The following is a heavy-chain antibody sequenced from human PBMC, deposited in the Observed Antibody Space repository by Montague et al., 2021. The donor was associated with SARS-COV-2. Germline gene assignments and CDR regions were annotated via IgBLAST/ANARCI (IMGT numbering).Heavy chain of an antibody. Sequence: PALVKPTQTLTLTCTFSGFSLSTSGMCVSWIRQPPGKALEWLTLIDWDDDKYYSTSLKIRLTISKDTSKNQVVLTMTNMDPVDTATHYCARSYGTTVVTRAFDYWGQGTLVTVSS. V-gene: IGHV2-70*01. J-gene: IGHJ4*02. CDR3: ARSYGTTVVTRAFDY. D-gene: IGHD4-23*01. CDR1: GFSLSTSGMC. CDR2: IDWDDDK.